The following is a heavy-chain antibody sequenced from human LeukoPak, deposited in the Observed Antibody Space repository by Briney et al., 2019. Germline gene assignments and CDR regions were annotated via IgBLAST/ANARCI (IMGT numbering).Heavy chain of an antibody. CDR1: GGSISSGGYY. CDR2: IYYSGST. Sequence: SQTLSLTCTVSGGSISSGGYYWSWIRQHPGKGLEWIGYIYYSGSTYYNPSLKSRVTISVDTSKNQFSLKLSSVTAADTAGYSFARGKYYYDSSGALDYWGQGTLVTVSS. CDR3: ARGKYYYDSSGALDY. D-gene: IGHD3-22*01. V-gene: IGHV4-31*03. J-gene: IGHJ4*02.